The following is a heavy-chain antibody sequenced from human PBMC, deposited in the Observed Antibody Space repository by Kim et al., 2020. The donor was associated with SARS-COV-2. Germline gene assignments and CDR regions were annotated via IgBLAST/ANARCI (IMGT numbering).Heavy chain of an antibody. CDR2: ISHDGSNK. CDR3: ARVRGAERAFDY. V-gene: IGHV3-30*03. J-gene: IGHJ4*02. Sequence: GGSLRLSCAASGFTFSSYIMHWVRQPPGKGLEWVAIISHDGSNKYYADSVKGRFTISRDNSKNTLYLQMDSLRTEDTAVYYCARVRGAERAFDYWGQGTLVTVSS. D-gene: IGHD3-10*01. CDR1: GFTFSSYI.